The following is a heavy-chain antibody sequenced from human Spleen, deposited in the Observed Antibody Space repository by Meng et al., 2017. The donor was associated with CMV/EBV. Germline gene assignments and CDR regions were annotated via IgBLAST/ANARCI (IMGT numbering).Heavy chain of an antibody. J-gene: IGHJ6*02. CDR3: ARSILRFLEWGYGMDV. D-gene: IGHD3-3*01. Sequence: GESLKISCTASGFTFSVFVINWVRQAPGKGLEWVSSVSSSSSFIYYADSVRGRFTISRDNAKDSVYLQMNNLRAEDTAVYYCARSILRFLEWGYGMDVWGQGTTVTVSS. CDR2: VSSSSSFI. CDR1: GFTFSVFV. V-gene: IGHV3-21*01.